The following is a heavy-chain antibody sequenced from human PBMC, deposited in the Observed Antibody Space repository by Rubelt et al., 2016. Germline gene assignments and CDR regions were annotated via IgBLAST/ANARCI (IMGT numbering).Heavy chain of an antibody. CDR3: AKPARLDYGINAEYFQH. J-gene: IGHJ1*01. V-gene: IGHV3-64D*09. Sequence: SGFTFSSYAMHWVRQAPGKGLEYVSAISSNVGSTYYADSVKGRFTISRHNSKNTLYLQMSSLRAEDTAVYYCAKPARLDYGINAEYFQHWGQGTLVTVSS. CDR2: ISSNVGST. CDR1: GFTFSSYA. D-gene: IGHD4-17*01.